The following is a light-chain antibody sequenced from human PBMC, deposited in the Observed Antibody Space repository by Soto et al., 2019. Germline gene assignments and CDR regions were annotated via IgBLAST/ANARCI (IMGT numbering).Light chain of an antibody. CDR2: NNN. CDR3: AAWDDSLDGFYV. Sequence: SLLNQPASASGTPGQMVTITCSGSSSNIGTNTVNWYLQLPGTAPKLLMYNNNQRPSGVPERFSGSKSGTSASLAIGGLQSEDEADYYCAAWDDSLDGFYVFGSGTKVTVL. J-gene: IGLJ1*01. CDR1: SSNIGTNT. V-gene: IGLV1-44*01.